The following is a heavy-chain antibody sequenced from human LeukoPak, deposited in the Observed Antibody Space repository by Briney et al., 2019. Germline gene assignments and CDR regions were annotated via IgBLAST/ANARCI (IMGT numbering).Heavy chain of an antibody. CDR1: GFSFNMYW. V-gene: IGHV5-51*01. J-gene: IGHJ4*02. CDR2: IYPGDSDT. Sequence: ESPKISFQGSGFSFNMYWIGWVRQMPGKGVEGVGIIYPGDSDTRYSPSFQGQVTISVDKSISTAYLQWSSLQASDTAMYYCARRQGCSNTACPPDYWGQGTLVTVSS. CDR3: ARRQGCSNTACPPDY. D-gene: IGHD2-2*01.